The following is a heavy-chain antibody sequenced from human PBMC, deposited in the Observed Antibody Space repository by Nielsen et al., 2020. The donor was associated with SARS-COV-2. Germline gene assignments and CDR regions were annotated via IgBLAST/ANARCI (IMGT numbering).Heavy chain of an antibody. Sequence: SSVKVSCQASGGTFNNYAISWVRQAPGQGLAWVGRINPILGMADYAQKLQARVTIIADKSTDTAYMELSSLRSEDTAVYYCARVGFVVGGGYHNGMDVWGQGTTVTVSS. CDR2: INPILGMA. D-gene: IGHD2-21*01. V-gene: IGHV1-69*04. CDR3: ARVGFVVGGGYHNGMDV. CDR1: GGTFNNYA. J-gene: IGHJ6*02.